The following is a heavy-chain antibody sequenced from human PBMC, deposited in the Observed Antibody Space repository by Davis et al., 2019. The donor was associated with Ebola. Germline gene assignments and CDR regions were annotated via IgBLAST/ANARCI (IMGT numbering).Heavy chain of an antibody. CDR1: GGSFSGYY. CDR3: SRFPVLYYYYYGMDV. CDR2: INHSGST. Sequence: MPSETLSLTCAVYGGSFSGYYWSWIRQPPGKGLEWIGEINHSGSTNYNPSLKSRVTISVDTSKNQFSLKLSSVTAADTAVYYCSRFPVLYYYYYGMDVCVQGTTVTVSS. D-gene: IGHD6-6*01. V-gene: IGHV4-34*01. J-gene: IGHJ6*02.